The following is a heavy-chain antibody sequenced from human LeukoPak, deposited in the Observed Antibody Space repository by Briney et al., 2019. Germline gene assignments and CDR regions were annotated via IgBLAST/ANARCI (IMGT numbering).Heavy chain of an antibody. J-gene: IGHJ4*02. Sequence: PSETLSLTCAVYGGSFSGYYWSWIRQPPGKGLEWIGEINHSGSTNYNPSLKSRVTISVDTSKNQFSLKLSSVTAADTAVYYCATGPMWRADYWGQGTLVTVSS. D-gene: IGHD2-21*01. CDR3: ATGPMWRADY. CDR2: INHSGST. V-gene: IGHV4-34*01. CDR1: GGSFSGYY.